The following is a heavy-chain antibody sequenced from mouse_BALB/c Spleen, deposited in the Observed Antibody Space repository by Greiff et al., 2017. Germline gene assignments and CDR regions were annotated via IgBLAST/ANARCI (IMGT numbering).Heavy chain of an antibody. D-gene: IGHD2-4*01. V-gene: IGHV5-6-5*01. CDR2: ISSGGST. CDR1: GFTFSSYA. CDR3: ARAYYDYDYAMDY. J-gene: IGHJ4*01. Sequence: EVKLMESGGGLVKPGGSLKLSCAASGFTFSSYAMSWVRQTPEKRLEWVASISSGGSTYYPDSVKGRFTISRDNARNILYLQMSSLRSEDTAMYYCARAYYDYDYAMDYWGQGTSVTVSS.